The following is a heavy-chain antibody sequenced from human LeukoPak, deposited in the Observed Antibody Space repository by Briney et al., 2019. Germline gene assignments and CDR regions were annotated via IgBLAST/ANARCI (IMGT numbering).Heavy chain of an antibody. D-gene: IGHD6-19*01. CDR1: GFTFNSYA. CDR3: AGEQYSSGYHNWFDP. CDR2: ISSSGNTI. J-gene: IGHJ5*02. Sequence: GGSLRLSCAASGFTFNSYAMNWVRQAPGKGLEWVSYISSSGNTIFYADSVKGRFTLSRDNAKNSLYLQMNSLRAEDTAVYYCAGEQYSSGYHNWFDPWGQGTLVTVSS. V-gene: IGHV3-48*03.